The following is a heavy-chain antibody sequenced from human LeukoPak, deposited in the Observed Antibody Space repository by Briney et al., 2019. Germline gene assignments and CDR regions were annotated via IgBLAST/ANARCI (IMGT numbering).Heavy chain of an antibody. J-gene: IGHJ4*02. CDR1: AYTFTSYY. CDR2: INPSGGGT. Sequence: ASVKVSCKASAYTFTSYYMHWVRQAPGQGLEWMGIINPSGGGTSYAQKFQGRVTMTRDTSTSTVYMELSSLRSEDTAVYYCARGGRRDGYNSLPASAFDYWGQGTLVTVSS. V-gene: IGHV1-46*01. D-gene: IGHD5-24*01. CDR3: ARGGRRDGYNSLPASAFDY.